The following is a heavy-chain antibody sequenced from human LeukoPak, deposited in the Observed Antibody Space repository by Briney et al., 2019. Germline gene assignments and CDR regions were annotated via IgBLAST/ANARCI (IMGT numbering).Heavy chain of an antibody. CDR3: ARDSGGIAAAGKRYFQH. V-gene: IGHV3-33*01. CDR1: GFTFSSYG. D-gene: IGHD6-13*01. J-gene: IGHJ1*01. Sequence: QTGGSLRLSCAASGFTFSSYGMHWVRQAPGKGLEWVAVMWYDGSNKYYADSVKGRFTISRDNSKNTLYLQMNSLRAEDTAVYYCARDSGGIAAAGKRYFQHWGQGTLVTVSS. CDR2: MWYDGSNK.